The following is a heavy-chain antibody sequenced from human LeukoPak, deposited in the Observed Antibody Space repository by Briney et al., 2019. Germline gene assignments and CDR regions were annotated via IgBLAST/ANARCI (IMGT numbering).Heavy chain of an antibody. CDR3: ARGELGYCSGGSCYSPALRRGSFDI. Sequence: GRSLRLSCAASGFTFSSYAMHWVRQAPGKGLEWVAVISYDGSNKYYADSVKGRFTISRDNSKNTLYLQMNSLRAEDTAVYYCARGELGYCSGGSCYSPALRRGSFDIWGQGTMVTVSS. J-gene: IGHJ3*02. D-gene: IGHD2-15*01. V-gene: IGHV3-30-3*01. CDR2: ISYDGSNK. CDR1: GFTFSSYA.